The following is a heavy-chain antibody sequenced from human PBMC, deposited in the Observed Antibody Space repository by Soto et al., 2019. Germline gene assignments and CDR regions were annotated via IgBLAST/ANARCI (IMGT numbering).Heavy chain of an antibody. D-gene: IGHD2-15*01. Sequence: SETVSLTCTVSGGSISSGGYYWSWIRQHPGKGLEWIGYIYYSGSTYYNPSLKSRVTISVDTSKNQFSLKLSSVTAADTAVYYCARDLFSSFDYWGQGTLVTVSS. CDR2: IYYSGST. CDR3: ARDLFSSFDY. J-gene: IGHJ4*02. V-gene: IGHV4-31*03. CDR1: GGSISSGGYY.